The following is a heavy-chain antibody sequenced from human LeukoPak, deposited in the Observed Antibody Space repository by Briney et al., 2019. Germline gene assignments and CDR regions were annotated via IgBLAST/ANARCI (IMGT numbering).Heavy chain of an antibody. V-gene: IGHV4-39*07. CDR2: IYYSGTT. Sequence: PSETLSLTCTVSGGSISSSSYYWGWIRQPPGKGLEWIGSIYYSGTTYYNPSLKSRVTISVDTSKNQFSLKLSSVTASDTAVYYCAREFKQQLDHRNAFDIWGQGAIVTVSS. J-gene: IGHJ3*02. D-gene: IGHD6-13*01. CDR1: GGSISSSSYY. CDR3: AREFKQQLDHRNAFDI.